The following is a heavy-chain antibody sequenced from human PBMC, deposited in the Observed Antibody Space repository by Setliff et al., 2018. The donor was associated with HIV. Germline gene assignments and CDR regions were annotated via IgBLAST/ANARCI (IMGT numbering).Heavy chain of an antibody. V-gene: IGHV4-4*07. CDR1: GDSISTDY. Sequence: SETLSLTCTVSGDSISTDYWSWIRQPAGKGLEWIGRIYTSGSTNYNPSLKSRVTMSVDTSKNQFSLKLRSVTAADTAVYYCARASYYYDSSGWVDYWGQGTLVTVSS. CDR2: IYTSGST. D-gene: IGHD3-22*01. J-gene: IGHJ4*02. CDR3: ARASYYYDSSGWVDY.